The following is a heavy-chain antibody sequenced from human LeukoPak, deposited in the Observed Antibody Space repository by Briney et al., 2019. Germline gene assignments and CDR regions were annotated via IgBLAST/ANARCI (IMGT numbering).Heavy chain of an antibody. Sequence: GESLKISCKGSGYSFTSYWIGWVRPMPGKGLEWMGIIYPGDSDTRYSPSFQGQVTISADKSISTAYLQWSSLKASDTAMYYCARVGVTGTTEGWFDPWGQGTLVTGSS. CDR1: GYSFTSYW. J-gene: IGHJ5*02. CDR3: ARVGVTGTTEGWFDP. D-gene: IGHD1-20*01. CDR2: IYPGDSDT. V-gene: IGHV5-51*01.